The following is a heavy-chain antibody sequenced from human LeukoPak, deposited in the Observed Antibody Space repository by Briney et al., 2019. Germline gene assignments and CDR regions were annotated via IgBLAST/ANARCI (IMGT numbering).Heavy chain of an antibody. D-gene: IGHD1-26*01. CDR3: ATGWDYMDV. V-gene: IGHV3-48*04. J-gene: IGHJ6*03. Sequence: PGGSLRLSCAASGFTFSSYSMNWVRQAPGKGLEWVSYISISSSTIHYADSVKGRFTISRDNAKNSVYLQMYSLRAEDTAVYYCATGWDYMDVWGKGTTVTVSS. CDR2: ISISSSTI. CDR1: GFTFSSYS.